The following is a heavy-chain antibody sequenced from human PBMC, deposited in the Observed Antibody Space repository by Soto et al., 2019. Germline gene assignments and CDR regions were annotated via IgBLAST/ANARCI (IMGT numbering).Heavy chain of an antibody. CDR2: IYYSGST. V-gene: IGHV4-59*01. Sequence: SETLSLTCTVSGGSISSYYWSWIRQPPGKGLEWIGYIYYSGSTNYNPSLKSRVTISVDTSKNQFSLKLSSVTAADTAVYYCARGRAATKRDYYYYMDVWGKGTTVTVSS. J-gene: IGHJ6*03. CDR1: GGSISSYY. D-gene: IGHD2-15*01. CDR3: ARGRAATKRDYYYYMDV.